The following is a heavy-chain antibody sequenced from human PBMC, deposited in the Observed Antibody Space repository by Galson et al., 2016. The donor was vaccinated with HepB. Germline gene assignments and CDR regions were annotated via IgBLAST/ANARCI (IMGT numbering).Heavy chain of an antibody. Sequence: QSGAEVKKTGESLKISCTASGYTFSTYMITWVRQMPGKGLEWMGRVDPRNSFTNYSPSLQGHVTISADKSVTTAYLQWSTLKASDTAGYYCARLILDNNGYHLDHWGQGTPVTVSS. CDR3: ARLILDNNGYHLDH. CDR2: VDPRNSFT. D-gene: IGHD3-22*01. V-gene: IGHV5-10-1*01. CDR1: GYTFSTYM. J-gene: IGHJ4*02.